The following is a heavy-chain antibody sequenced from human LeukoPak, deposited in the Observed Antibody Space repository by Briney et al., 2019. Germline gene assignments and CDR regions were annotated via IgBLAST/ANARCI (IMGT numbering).Heavy chain of an antibody. J-gene: IGHJ4*02. CDR1: RITLSNYR. Sequence: GGSLRLTCVVSRITLSNYRMSWIRQAPGKGLEWVAGINGRGGTIHYADSVKGRFTISRDSPKNTLFLHMNSLRAEDTAVYFCAKRGVVIRVILVGFHKEAYYFDSWGQGALVTVSS. CDR2: INGRGGTI. CDR3: AKRGVVIRVILVGFHKEAYYFDS. D-gene: IGHD3-22*01. V-gene: IGHV3-23*01.